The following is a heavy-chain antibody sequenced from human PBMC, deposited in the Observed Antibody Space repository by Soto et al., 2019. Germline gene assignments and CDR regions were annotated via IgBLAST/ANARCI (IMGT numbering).Heavy chain of an antibody. CDR2: SSGDDEK. Sequence: QITLKESGPTQVKPTQTLTLTCTFSGFSLITGGVSVAWIRQPPGKALEWLALSSGDDEKRYSPSLKSRLTIPKDTTKNQVLFTMTNMDPLDTATNHCSHRRGMNMDVWGQGTTVTVSS. CDR3: SHRRGMNMDV. J-gene: IGHJ6*02. CDR1: GFSLITGGVS. D-gene: IGHD2-15*01. V-gene: IGHV2-5*02.